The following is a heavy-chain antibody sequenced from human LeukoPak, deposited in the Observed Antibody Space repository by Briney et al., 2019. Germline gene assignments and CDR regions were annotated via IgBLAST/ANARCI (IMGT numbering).Heavy chain of an antibody. D-gene: IGHD3-22*01. V-gene: IGHV3-23*01. Sequence: PGGSLRLSCAASGFTFSNYGMSWLRQAPGKGLEWVSAISGSGGSTYYADSVKGRFTISRDNSKNTLYLQMNSLRAEDTAVYYCAKDRLPFDDYDSSGYPEAFDYWGQGTLVTVSS. J-gene: IGHJ4*02. CDR1: GFTFSNYG. CDR3: AKDRLPFDDYDSSGYPEAFDY. CDR2: ISGSGGST.